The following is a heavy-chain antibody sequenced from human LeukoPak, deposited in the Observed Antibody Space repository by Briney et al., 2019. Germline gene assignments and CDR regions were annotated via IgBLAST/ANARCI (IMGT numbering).Heavy chain of an antibody. CDR3: ARDSEGSSWYLGAQH. Sequence: GASVKVSCKASGYTFTSYGISWVRQAPGQGLEWMGWISAYNGNTNYAQKLQGRVTITTDESTSTAYMELSSLRSEDTAVYYCARDSEGSSWYLGAQHWGQGTLVTVSS. CDR2: ISAYNGNT. D-gene: IGHD6-13*01. CDR1: GYTFTSYG. V-gene: IGHV1-18*01. J-gene: IGHJ1*01.